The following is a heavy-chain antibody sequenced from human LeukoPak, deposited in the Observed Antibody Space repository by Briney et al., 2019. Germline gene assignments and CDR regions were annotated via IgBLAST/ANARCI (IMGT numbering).Heavy chain of an antibody. CDR1: GFTFNHYG. Sequence: GGSLRPSCVASGFTFNHYGMNWVRQAPGKGLEWVSIISGSGDSAFYADSVKGRFTISRDNSKNTLYLQMNSLRAEDTAIYYCAQKRGGYTPFDYWGQGTLVTVSS. D-gene: IGHD5-12*01. J-gene: IGHJ4*02. CDR3: AQKRGGYTPFDY. V-gene: IGHV3-23*01. CDR2: ISGSGDSA.